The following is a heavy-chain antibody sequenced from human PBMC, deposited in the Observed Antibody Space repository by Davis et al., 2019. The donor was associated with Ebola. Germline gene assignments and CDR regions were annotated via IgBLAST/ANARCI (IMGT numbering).Heavy chain of an antibody. CDR2: ISSGGGTI. J-gene: IGHJ6*02. CDR3: ARQVNYYYYGMDV. CDR1: GFTFSGFT. D-gene: IGHD4-11*01. Sequence: GESLKISCAASGFTFSGFTMNWVRQAPGKGLEWVSYISSGGGTIYYADSVKGRFTISRDNAKNSLYLQMNSLRAEDTAVYYCARQVNYYYYGMDVWGQGTTVTVSS. V-gene: IGHV3-48*01.